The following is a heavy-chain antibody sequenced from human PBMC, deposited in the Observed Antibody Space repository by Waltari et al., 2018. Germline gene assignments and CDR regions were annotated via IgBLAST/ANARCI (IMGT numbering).Heavy chain of an antibody. CDR2: INHSGST. J-gene: IGHJ5*02. D-gene: IGHD2-15*01. CDR1: GGSFSGYY. V-gene: IGHV4-34*01. Sequence: QVQLQQWGAGLLKPSATLSLTCAVYGGSFSGYYWSWIRQPPGKGLEWIGEINHSGSTNYNPSLKSRVTISVDTSKNQFSLKLSSVTAADTAVYYCARSRGAIVVVVAPLLGWFDPWGQGTLVTVSS. CDR3: ARSRGAIVVVVAPLLGWFDP.